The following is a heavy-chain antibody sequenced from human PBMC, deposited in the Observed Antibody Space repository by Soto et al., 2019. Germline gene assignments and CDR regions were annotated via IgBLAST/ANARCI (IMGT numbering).Heavy chain of an antibody. D-gene: IGHD6-13*01. V-gene: IGHV5-51*01. CDR3: ARVMQQLDRTYYYFYGMDV. Sequence: PGESLKISCKGSGYSFTNYWIGWVRQMPGKGPEWMGIIYPGDSDTRYSPSFQGQVTISADKSISTAYLQWSSLKASDTTMYYCARVMQQLDRTYYYFYGMDVWGQGTTVTVSS. CDR1: GYSFTNYW. J-gene: IGHJ6*02. CDR2: IYPGDSDT.